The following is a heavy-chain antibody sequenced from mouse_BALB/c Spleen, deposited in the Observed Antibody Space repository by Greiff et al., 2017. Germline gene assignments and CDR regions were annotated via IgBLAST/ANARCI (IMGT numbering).Heavy chain of an antibody. Sequence: EVQGVESGGDLVKPGGSLKLSCAASGFTFSSYGMSWVRQTPDKRLEWVATISSGGSYTYYPDSVKGRFTISRDNAKNTLYLQMSSLKSEDTAMYYCARRYGYEDWYFDVWGAGTTVTVSS. CDR2: ISSGGSYT. V-gene: IGHV5-6*01. CDR3: ARRYGYEDWYFDV. D-gene: IGHD2-2*01. CDR1: GFTFSSYG. J-gene: IGHJ1*01.